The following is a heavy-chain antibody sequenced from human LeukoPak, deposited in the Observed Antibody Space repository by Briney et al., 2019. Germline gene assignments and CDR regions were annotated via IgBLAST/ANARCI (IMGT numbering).Heavy chain of an antibody. J-gene: IGHJ5*02. CDR1: GYTFTSYG. V-gene: IGHV1-18*01. D-gene: IGHD3-3*01. Sequence: ASVKVSCKASGYTFTSYGISWVRQAPGQGLEWMGWISTYNGNRNYAQNFQGRVTMTTDTSTSTAYMELRSLRSDDTAVYYCARGVDDFWSFNWFDPWGQGTLVTVSS. CDR3: ARGVDDFWSFNWFDP. CDR2: ISTYNGNR.